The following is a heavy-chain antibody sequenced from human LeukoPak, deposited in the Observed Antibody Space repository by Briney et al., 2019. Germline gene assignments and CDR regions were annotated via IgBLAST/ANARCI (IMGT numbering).Heavy chain of an antibody. CDR3: ARAQYYDYVWGSYRTPFDY. J-gene: IGHJ4*02. Sequence: SETLSLTCAVYGGSFSGYYWSWIRQPPGKGVEWIGEINHSGSTNYNPSLKSRVTISVDTSKNQFSLKLSSVTAADTAVYYCARAQYYDYVWGSYRTPFDYWGQGTLVTVSS. D-gene: IGHD3-16*02. CDR1: GGSFSGYY. V-gene: IGHV4-34*01. CDR2: INHSGST.